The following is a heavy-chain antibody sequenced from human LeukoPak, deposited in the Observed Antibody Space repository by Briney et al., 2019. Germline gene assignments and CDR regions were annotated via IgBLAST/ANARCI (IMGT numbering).Heavy chain of an antibody. D-gene: IGHD6-13*01. J-gene: IGHJ6*02. V-gene: IGHV3-43*01. Sequence: GGSLRLSCSAPGFTFDDYTMPTVHQAPGEVLEWVSLISWDGGSTYYADSVKGRFTISRDNSKNALYLQMSSLRTEDTVLYYCAKGLYSSSWYRYGMDVWGQGTTVTVSS. CDR3: AKGLYSSSWYRYGMDV. CDR1: GFTFDDYT. CDR2: ISWDGGST.